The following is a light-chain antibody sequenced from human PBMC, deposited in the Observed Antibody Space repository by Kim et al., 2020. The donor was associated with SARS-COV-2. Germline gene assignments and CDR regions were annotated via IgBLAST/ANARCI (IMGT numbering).Light chain of an antibody. CDR2: DVS. J-gene: IGLJ2*01. CDR1: SSDVGGYNY. Sequence: TQSASVSGSPGQSITISCAGTSSDVGGYNYVSWYQQHPGKAPKLMIYDVSNRPSGVSNRFSGSKSGNTASLTISGLQAEDEADYYCSSYTSSSTVV. V-gene: IGLV2-14*03. CDR3: SSYTSSSTVV.